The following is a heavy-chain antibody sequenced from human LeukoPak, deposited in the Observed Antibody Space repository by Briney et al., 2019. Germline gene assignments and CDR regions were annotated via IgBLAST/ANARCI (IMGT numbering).Heavy chain of an antibody. V-gene: IGHV1-18*01. J-gene: IGHJ3*02. CDR3: ARDRSQGYFDWLLSNTNAFDI. D-gene: IGHD3-9*01. Sequence: ASVKVSCKASGSTLTSYGISWVRQAHGQGLEWMGWISAYNGNTNYAQKLQDRVTMTTDTSTSTAYMELRSLRSDDTAVYYCARDRSQGYFDWLLSNTNAFDIWGQGTMVTVSS. CDR2: ISAYNGNT. CDR1: GSTLTSYG.